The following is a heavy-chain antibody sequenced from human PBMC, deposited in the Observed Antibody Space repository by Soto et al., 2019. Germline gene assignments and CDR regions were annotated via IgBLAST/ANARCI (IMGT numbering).Heavy chain of an antibody. J-gene: IGHJ4*02. CDR2: IYHSGST. Sequence: QVQLQESGPGLVKPSGTLSLTCAVSAGSISSSNLWSWVRQPPGKGLEWIGEIYHSGSTNYTRSLKSRVTISVNKSKNQFSLKLSSVTAADTAVYYCARGIITMVRGVIIPLGYFDYWGQGTLVTVSS. CDR3: ARGIITMVRGVIIPLGYFDY. V-gene: IGHV4-4*02. CDR1: AGSISSSNL. D-gene: IGHD3-10*01.